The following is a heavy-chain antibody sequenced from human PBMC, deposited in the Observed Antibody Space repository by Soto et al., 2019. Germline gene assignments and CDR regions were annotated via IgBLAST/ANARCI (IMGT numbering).Heavy chain of an antibody. CDR1: GASLSAYY. CDR2: ISYSGST. J-gene: IGHJ5*02. Sequence: ALGTLSLTCPVSGASLSAYYLGWIRQPPGKGLEWIGYISYSGSTNYNPSLKSRVTISFDASKNEISLQVRSATAADAAVYYCARDLKEYCSDGKCNWFDPWGQGTLVTVSS. V-gene: IGHV4-59*01. D-gene: IGHD2-15*01. CDR3: ARDLKEYCSDGKCNWFDP.